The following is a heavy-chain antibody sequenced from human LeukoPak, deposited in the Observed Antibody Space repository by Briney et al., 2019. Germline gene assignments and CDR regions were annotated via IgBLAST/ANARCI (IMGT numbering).Heavy chain of an antibody. J-gene: IGHJ4*02. CDR1: GFTFSSYG. Sequence: GGSLRLSCAASGFTFSSYGMHWVRQAPGKGLEGVAVISYDGSNKYYADSVKGRFTISRDNSKNTLYLQMNSLRAEDTAVYYCAKDLLLPGYQLLGGYFDYWGQGTLVTVSS. V-gene: IGHV3-30*18. CDR2: ISYDGSNK. D-gene: IGHD2-2*01. CDR3: AKDLLLPGYQLLGGYFDY.